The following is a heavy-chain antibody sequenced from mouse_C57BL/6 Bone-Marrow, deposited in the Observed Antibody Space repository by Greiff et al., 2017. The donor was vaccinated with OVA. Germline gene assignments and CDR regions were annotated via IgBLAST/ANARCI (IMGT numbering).Heavy chain of an antibody. Sequence: DVKLVESGGGLVQPGGSLKLSCAASGFTFSDYGMAWVRQAPRKGLEWVAFISNLAYSIYYADTVTGRFTITRDNAKNTLYLEMSSLRSEDTAMYYCARHNYGSSYVYYAMDYWGQGTSVTVSS. J-gene: IGHJ4*01. CDR1: GFTFSDYG. V-gene: IGHV5-15*01. CDR3: ARHNYGSSYVYYAMDY. D-gene: IGHD1-1*01. CDR2: ISNLAYSI.